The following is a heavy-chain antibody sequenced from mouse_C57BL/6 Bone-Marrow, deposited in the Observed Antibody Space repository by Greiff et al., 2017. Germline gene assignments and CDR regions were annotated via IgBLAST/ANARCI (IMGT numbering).Heavy chain of an antibody. CDR1: GFSLTSYG. V-gene: IGHV2-2*01. CDR2: IWSGGST. CDR3: ARKNYCYAMDY. Sequence: VKLLESGPGLVQPSQCLSITCTASGFSLTSYGVHWVRQSPGKGLEWLGVIWSGGSTDYNAAIISRLSISKDNSTSQVSFKRNSLQADDTAIYYCARKNYCYAMDYWGQGTSVTVSS. J-gene: IGHJ4*01.